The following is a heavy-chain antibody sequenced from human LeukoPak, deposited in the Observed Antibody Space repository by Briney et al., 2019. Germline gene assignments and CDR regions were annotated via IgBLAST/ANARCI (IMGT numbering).Heavy chain of an antibody. CDR1: GGSISSSSYY. V-gene: IGHV4-39*07. CDR2: IYYSGST. Sequence: PSETLSLTCTVSGGSISSSSYYWGWIRQPPGKGLEWIGSIYYSGSTYYNPSLKSRVTISVDTSKNQFSLKLSSVTAADTAVYYCARCDSSGYYPYSFDYWGQGTLVTVSS. D-gene: IGHD3-22*01. J-gene: IGHJ4*02. CDR3: ARCDSSGYYPYSFDY.